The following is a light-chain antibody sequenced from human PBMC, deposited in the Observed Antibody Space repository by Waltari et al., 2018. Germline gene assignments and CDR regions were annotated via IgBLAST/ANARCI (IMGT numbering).Light chain of an antibody. CDR3: SSYTTSATDVL. V-gene: IGLV2-14*03. CDR2: EVS. J-gene: IGLJ3*02. CDR1: SSDIGGSDY. Sequence: QSITISCSGTSSDIGGSDYVSWYQQHPGKAPKLIIYEVSNSPLGVSSRFSGSKSGNTASLTISGLQAEDEADYYCSSYTTSATDVLFGGGTKLTVL.